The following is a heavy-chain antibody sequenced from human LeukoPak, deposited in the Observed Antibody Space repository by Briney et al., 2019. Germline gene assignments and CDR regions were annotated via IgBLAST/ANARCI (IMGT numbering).Heavy chain of an antibody. Sequence: PSGTLSLNCAVSGGSISSSNWWSWVRQPPGKGLQWIASIYYSGSTYYNSSLKSRVTISVDTSKNQFSLKLSSMTAADTAVYYCASDKGYSNNYFDYWGQGTLVTVSS. CDR2: IYYSGST. D-gene: IGHD6-13*01. CDR1: GGSISSSNW. J-gene: IGHJ4*02. V-gene: IGHV4-4*02. CDR3: ASDKGYSNNYFDY.